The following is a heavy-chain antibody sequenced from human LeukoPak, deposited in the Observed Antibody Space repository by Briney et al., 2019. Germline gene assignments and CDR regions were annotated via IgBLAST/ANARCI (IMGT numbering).Heavy chain of an antibody. Sequence: ASVKVSCKASGYTFTDYYVHWVRQATGQGLEWMGWINPNSGGTNYARKFQGRVTMTRDTSISTAYMELSSLISDDTAVYYCARDGYHYGQFDHWGQGTLVTVSS. V-gene: IGHV1-2*02. D-gene: IGHD5-12*01. J-gene: IGHJ4*02. CDR1: GYTFTDYY. CDR3: ARDGYHYGQFDH. CDR2: INPNSGGT.